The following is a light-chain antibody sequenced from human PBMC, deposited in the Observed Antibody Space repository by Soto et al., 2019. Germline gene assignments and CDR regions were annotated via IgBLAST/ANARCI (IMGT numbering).Light chain of an antibody. Sequence: EVVLTQSPDTLSLHPGERATLSCRASQSVSSYSAWYQQKPGQAPRLLIYDASNRATGIPARFSGSGSGTDFTLTISSLEPEDFAVYYCQQRSNWPPSITFGQGTRLE. CDR1: QSVSSY. CDR3: QQRSNWPPSIT. V-gene: IGKV3-11*01. CDR2: DAS. J-gene: IGKJ5*01.